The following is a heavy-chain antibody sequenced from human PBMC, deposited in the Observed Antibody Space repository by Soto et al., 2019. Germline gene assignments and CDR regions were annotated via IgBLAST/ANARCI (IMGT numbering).Heavy chain of an antibody. D-gene: IGHD3-3*01. V-gene: IGHV3-23*01. CDR1: GFTFSSSA. Sequence: GGSRLSCTVSGFTFSSSAMSWVRQAPGRGLEWVSGISGSGAGTYYADSVKGRFTISRDNSKNTLYLQMSGLRAEDTAVYYCAKGPTIFGAVISFDYYYGMYVWGQGTPVTVSS. CDR2: ISGSGAGT. J-gene: IGHJ6*02. CDR3: AKGPTIFGAVISFDYYYGMYV.